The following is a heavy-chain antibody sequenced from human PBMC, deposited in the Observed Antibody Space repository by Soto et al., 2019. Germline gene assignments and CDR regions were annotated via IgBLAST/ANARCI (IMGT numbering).Heavy chain of an antibody. D-gene: IGHD3-22*01. V-gene: IGHV4-61*01. CDR2: IYYSGST. CDR1: GGSVSSGSYY. Sequence: SETLSLTCTVSGGSVSSGSYYWSWIRQPPGKGLEWIGYIYYSGSTNYNPSLKSRVTISVDTSKNQFSLKLSSVTAADTAVYYCARSPMMELWKYAFDIWGQGTMVTVSS. J-gene: IGHJ3*02. CDR3: ARSPMMELWKYAFDI.